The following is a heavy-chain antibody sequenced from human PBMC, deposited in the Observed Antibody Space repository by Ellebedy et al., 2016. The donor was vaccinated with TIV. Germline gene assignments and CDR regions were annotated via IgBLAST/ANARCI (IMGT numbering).Heavy chain of an antibody. CDR3: ARHEDSSGYEYYFDY. CDR1: GGSFSGYY. V-gene: IGHV4-39*01. Sequence: SETLSLTXAVYGGSFSGYYWGWIRQPPGKGLEWIGSIYYSGSTYYNPSLKSRVTISIDTSKNQFSLKLSSVTAADTAVYYCARHEDSSGYEYYFDYWGQGTLVTVSS. D-gene: IGHD3-22*01. CDR2: IYYSGST. J-gene: IGHJ4*02.